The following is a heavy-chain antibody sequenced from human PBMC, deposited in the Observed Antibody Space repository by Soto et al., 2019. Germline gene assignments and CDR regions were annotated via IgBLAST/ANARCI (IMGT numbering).Heavy chain of an antibody. J-gene: IGHJ4*02. CDR1: GGSISSGGYY. CDR2: IYYSGST. CDR3: ARDKTGSYYSGPHYFDY. D-gene: IGHD3-10*01. V-gene: IGHV4-31*02. Sequence: SETLSLTCTVSGGSISSGGYYWSWIRQHPGKGLEWIGYIYYSGSTYYNPSLKSRVTISVDTSKNQFSLKLSSVTAADTAVYYCARDKTGSYYSGPHYFDYWGQGTLVTVSS.